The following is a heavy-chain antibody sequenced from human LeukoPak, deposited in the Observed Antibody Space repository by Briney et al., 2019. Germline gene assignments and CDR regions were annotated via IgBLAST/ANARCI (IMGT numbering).Heavy chain of an antibody. CDR3: AIHERGGSYDLVDH. V-gene: IGHV4-39*01. CDR1: RGSISSSSYY. D-gene: IGHD5-18*01. J-gene: IGHJ4*02. CDR2: IYYSGST. Sequence: SETLSLTCTVSRGSISSSSYYWGWIRQPPGKGLEWIGSIYYSGSTYYNPSLKSRVTISVDTSKNQFSLKLSSVTAADTAVYCRAIHERGGSYDLVDHWGRGTLVTVSS.